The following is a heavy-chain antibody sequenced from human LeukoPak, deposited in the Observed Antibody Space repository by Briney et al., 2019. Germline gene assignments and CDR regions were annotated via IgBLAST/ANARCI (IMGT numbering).Heavy chain of an antibody. CDR3: STGYSSGSREFDC. CDR2: MNPNSGNT. D-gene: IGHD3-10*01. CDR1: GYAFTSYD. Sequence: ASVKVSCNASGYAFTSYDINWVRQATGQGLEWIGWMNPNSGNTGYVQKFQGRVTMTRNTSISTAYMELSSLRSEDTAVYYCSTGYSSGSREFDCWGQGTLVTVSS. V-gene: IGHV1-8*01. J-gene: IGHJ4*02.